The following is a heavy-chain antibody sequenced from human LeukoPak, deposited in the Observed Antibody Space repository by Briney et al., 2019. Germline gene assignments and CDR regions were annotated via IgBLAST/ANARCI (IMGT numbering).Heavy chain of an antibody. V-gene: IGHV1-8*01. D-gene: IGHD3-10*01. Sequence: GASVKVSCKASGYTFTSYDINWVRQATGQGLERMGWTNPNSGNTGYAQKFQGRVTMTRDTSISTAYMELSSLTSEDTAVYYCARNVPSTGDFVYWGQGTLVTVSS. J-gene: IGHJ4*02. CDR3: ARNVPSTGDFVY. CDR2: TNPNSGNT. CDR1: GYTFTSYD.